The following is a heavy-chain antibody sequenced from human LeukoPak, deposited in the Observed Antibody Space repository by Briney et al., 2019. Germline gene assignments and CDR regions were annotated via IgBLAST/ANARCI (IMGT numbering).Heavy chain of an antibody. J-gene: IGHJ4*02. V-gene: IGHV3-53*01. CDR2: IYSGGST. CDR1: GFTVSNNY. CDR3: AKLSYSHGWYYFDY. D-gene: IGHD6-19*01. Sequence: PGGSLRLSCAASGFTVSNNYMSWVRQAPAKGLEGVSVIYSGGSTYYADSVKGRFTISRDNSKNTLYLQMNSLTADDTVVYYCAKLSYSHGWYYFDYWGQGTLVTVSS.